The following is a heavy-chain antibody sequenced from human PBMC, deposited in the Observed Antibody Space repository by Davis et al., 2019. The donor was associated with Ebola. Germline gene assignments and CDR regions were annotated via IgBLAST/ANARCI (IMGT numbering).Heavy chain of an antibody. CDR3: ARETGTHWYFDL. CDR1: GFTFSSYA. J-gene: IGHJ2*01. D-gene: IGHD3-9*01. Sequence: GESLKISCAASGFTFSSYAMHWVRQAPGKGLEWVAVISYDGSNKYYADSVKGRFTISRDNSKNTLYLQMNSLRAEDTAVYYCARETGTHWYFDLWGRGTLVTVSS. V-gene: IGHV3-30-3*01. CDR2: ISYDGSNK.